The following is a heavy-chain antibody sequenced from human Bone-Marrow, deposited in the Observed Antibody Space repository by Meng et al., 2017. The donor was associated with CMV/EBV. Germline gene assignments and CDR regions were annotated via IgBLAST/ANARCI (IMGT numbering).Heavy chain of an antibody. CDR3: ASNLPAADY. J-gene: IGHJ4*02. Sequence: GESLKISCAASGFTFSSYAMSWVRQAPGKGLEWVSVIYSGGSSTYYADSVKGRFTISRDNSKNTLYLQMNSLRAEDTAVYFCASNLPAADYWGQGTLVTVSS. V-gene: IGHV3-23*03. D-gene: IGHD2-2*01. CDR1: GFTFSSYA. CDR2: IYSGGSST.